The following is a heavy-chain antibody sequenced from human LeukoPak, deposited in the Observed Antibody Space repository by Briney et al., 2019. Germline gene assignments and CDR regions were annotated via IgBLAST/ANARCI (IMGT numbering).Heavy chain of an antibody. CDR2: ISWNSGYI. D-gene: IGHD3-10*02. CDR1: GFTFDDYA. CDR3: AELGITMIGGV. V-gene: IGHV3-9*01. J-gene: IGHJ6*04. Sequence: GGSLRLSCAASGFTFDDYAMHWVRQAPGKGLEGVSGISWNSGYIGYEDSVKGRFTISRDNAKNSLYLQMNSLRAEDTAVYYCAELGITMIGGVWGKGTTVTISS.